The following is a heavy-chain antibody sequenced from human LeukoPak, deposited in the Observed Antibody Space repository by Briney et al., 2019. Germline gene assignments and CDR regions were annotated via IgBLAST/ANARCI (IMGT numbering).Heavy chain of an antibody. V-gene: IGHV3-23*01. CDR3: AKGSGSGWYGWFDP. CDR1: RFTFSGYA. CDR2: IDASGVNT. D-gene: IGHD6-19*01. J-gene: IGHJ5*02. Sequence: GGSPRLSCAASRFTFSGYAMYWVRQAPGKGLEGVSCIDASGVNTYYADSVKGRFTISRDNSNNTLYLQMNSLRAEDTAVYYCAKGSGSGWYGWFDPWGQGTLVTVSS.